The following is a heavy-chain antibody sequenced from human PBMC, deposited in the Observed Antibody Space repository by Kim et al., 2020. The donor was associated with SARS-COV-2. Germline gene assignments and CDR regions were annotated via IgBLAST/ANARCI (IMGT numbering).Heavy chain of an antibody. D-gene: IGHD1-26*01. Sequence: GGSLRLSCAASGFTFNSYGMHWVRQAPGKGLEWVALIWYDGSNKYYADSVKGRFTISRDNSKNTLYLQMNSLRAEDTAVYYCATTDSGSYYPPFGFDYWGQGTLVTVSS. CDR3: ATTDSGSYYPPFGFDY. J-gene: IGHJ4*02. CDR2: IWYDGSNK. V-gene: IGHV3-33*01. CDR1: GFTFNSYG.